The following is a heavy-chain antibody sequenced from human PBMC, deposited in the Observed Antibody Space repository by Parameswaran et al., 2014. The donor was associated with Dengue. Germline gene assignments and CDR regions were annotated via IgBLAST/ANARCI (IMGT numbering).Heavy chain of an antibody. D-gene: IGHD6-19*01. CDR2: ISYDGSNK. J-gene: IGHJ6*02. Sequence: WIRQPPGKGLEWVAVISYDGSNKYYADSVKGRFTISRDNSKNTLYLQMNSLRAEDTAVYYCAKLRGDLWYSSGWYVGVYYYYYYGMDVWGQGTTVTVSS. V-gene: IGHV3-30*18. CDR3: AKLRGDLWYSSGWYVGVYYYYYYGMDV.